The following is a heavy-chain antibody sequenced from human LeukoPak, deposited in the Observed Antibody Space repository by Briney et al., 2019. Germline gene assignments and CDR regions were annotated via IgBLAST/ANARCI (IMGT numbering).Heavy chain of an antibody. D-gene: IGHD5-12*01. CDR3: ARDGMERGYSGYVPGGGSYYYYYMDV. CDR1: GYTFTGYY. J-gene: IGHJ6*03. CDR2: INPNSGGT. V-gene: IGHV1-2*02. Sequence: GASVKVSCKASGYTFTGYYMHWVRQAPGQGLEWMGCINPNSGGTNYAQKFQGRVTMTRDTSISTAYMELSRLRSDDTAVYYCARDGMERGYSGYVPGGGSYYYYYMDVWGKGTTVTISS.